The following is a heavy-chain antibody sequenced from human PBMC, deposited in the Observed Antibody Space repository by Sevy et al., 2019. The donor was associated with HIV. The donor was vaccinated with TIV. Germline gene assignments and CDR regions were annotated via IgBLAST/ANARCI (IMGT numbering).Heavy chain of an antibody. CDR3: AKGYCSGGSCPRDYYYYGMDV. CDR1: GLTFNNYA. D-gene: IGHD2-15*01. Sequence: LSLTCAASGLTFNNYAMSWVRQAPGKGLEWVSAISGSGGYTYYADSVKGRFTISRDNSKNTLYLQMNSLRADDTAVYYCAKGYCSGGSCPRDYYYYGMDVWGQGTTVTVSS. V-gene: IGHV3-23*01. J-gene: IGHJ6*02. CDR2: ISGSGGYT.